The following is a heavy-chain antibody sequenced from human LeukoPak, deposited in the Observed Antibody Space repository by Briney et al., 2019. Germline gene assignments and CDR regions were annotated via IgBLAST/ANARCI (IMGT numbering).Heavy chain of an antibody. Sequence: PSETLSLTCTVSGGSISSYYWSWIRQPPGKGLEWIGYIYYSGSTNYNPSLKSRVTISVDTSKNQFSLKLSSVTAADTAVYYCARWHSSSWHYDAFDIWGQGTMVTVSS. CDR2: IYYSGST. CDR3: ARWHSSSWHYDAFDI. CDR1: GGSISSYY. J-gene: IGHJ3*02. D-gene: IGHD6-13*01. V-gene: IGHV4-59*01.